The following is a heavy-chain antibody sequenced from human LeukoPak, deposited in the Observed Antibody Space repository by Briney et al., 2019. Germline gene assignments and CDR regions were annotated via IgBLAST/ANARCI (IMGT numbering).Heavy chain of an antibody. J-gene: IGHJ6*02. CDR2: IYYSGST. D-gene: IGHD6-13*01. CDR1: GVSISSYY. V-gene: IGHV4-59*01. Sequence: SETLSLTCTVTGVSISSYYWSWIRPPPGKGLGWIGYIYYSGSTNYHPSLKNRVTISVDTSKNQFSLKLSSVTAADTAVYYCARAGELWSSSWYGDYYYGMDVWGQGTTVTVSS. CDR3: ARAGELWSSSWYGDYYYGMDV.